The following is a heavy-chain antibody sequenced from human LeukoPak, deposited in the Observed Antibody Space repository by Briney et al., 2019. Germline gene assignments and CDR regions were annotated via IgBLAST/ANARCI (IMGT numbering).Heavy chain of an antibody. V-gene: IGHV3-11*04. CDR3: ARDPDDGSGYPHPYFDY. Sequence: GGSLRLSCAASGFTFRDYYMSWIRQAPGKGLECVSYISSSDSTIHYADSVKGRFTISRDNAKNSLYLQMNSLRAEDTAVYYCARDPDDGSGYPHPYFDYWGQGTLVTVSS. CDR2: ISSSDSTI. J-gene: IGHJ4*02. CDR1: GFTFRDYY. D-gene: IGHD3-22*01.